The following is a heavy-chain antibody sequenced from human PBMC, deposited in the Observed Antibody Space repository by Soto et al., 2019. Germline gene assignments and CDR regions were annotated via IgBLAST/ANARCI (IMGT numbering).Heavy chain of an antibody. Sequence: QVQLVQSGAEVKKPGSSVTVSCKASGGAFRSYTISWVRQAPGQGLEWMGGITPIFGAANYAQKFEGRVTISADNSTTTAYMELSNLTSEDTAVYYCARDEIALANRVGMDVWGQGTTVIVSS. V-gene: IGHV1-69*06. CDR2: ITPIFGAA. CDR1: GGAFRSYT. D-gene: IGHD6-19*01. CDR3: ARDEIALANRVGMDV. J-gene: IGHJ6*02.